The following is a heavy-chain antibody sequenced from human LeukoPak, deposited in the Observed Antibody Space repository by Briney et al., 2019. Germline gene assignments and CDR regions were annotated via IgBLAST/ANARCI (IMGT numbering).Heavy chain of an antibody. CDR3: AKESSTWYDY. Sequence: GGSLRLSCAASGFYFSSYGMSWVRQAPGKGLEWVSHISGSGGGTYYADSVKGRFTISRDNSKNTLYLQMSSLRADDTAVFYCAKESSTWYDYWGQGTLVTVSS. V-gene: IGHV3-23*01. CDR1: GFYFSSYG. D-gene: IGHD6-13*01. J-gene: IGHJ4*02. CDR2: ISGSGGGT.